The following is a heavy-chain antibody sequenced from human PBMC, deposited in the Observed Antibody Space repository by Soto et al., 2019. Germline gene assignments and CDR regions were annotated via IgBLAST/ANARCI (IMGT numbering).Heavy chain of an antibody. D-gene: IGHD2-2*01. CDR2: ISGRSDSI. CDR3: ARAECTSCYGFQH. CDR1: GFTFSSYS. J-gene: IGHJ1*01. Sequence: GGSLRLSCAASGFTFSSYSMNWVRQAPGKGLEWLSYISGRSDSIYYADSVKGRFTISRDTAKNSVYLQMNSLRAEDTALYYCARAECTSCYGFQHWGQGTLVTVSS. V-gene: IGHV3-48*01.